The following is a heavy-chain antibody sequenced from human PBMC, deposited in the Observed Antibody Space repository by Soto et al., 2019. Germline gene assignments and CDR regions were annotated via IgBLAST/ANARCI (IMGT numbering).Heavy chain of an antibody. CDR3: ARDPGSCTDYYFQH. D-gene: IGHD2-2*01. CDR1: GGTFSSYA. Sequence: QVQLVQSGAEGKKPGSSVQVSCKTSGGTFSSYAISWVRQAPGQLLEWMGVIIPIFGTANYAQKFQGRVTITADESTITAYMELSSLRSEDTAVYYCARDPGSCTDYYFQHWGQGTLVTVSS. CDR2: IIPIFGTA. J-gene: IGHJ1*01. V-gene: IGHV1-69*01.